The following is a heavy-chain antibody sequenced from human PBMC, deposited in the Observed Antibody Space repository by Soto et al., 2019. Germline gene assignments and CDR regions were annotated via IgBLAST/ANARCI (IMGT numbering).Heavy chain of an antibody. V-gene: IGHV4-34*01. CDR2: INHSGST. Sequence: SETLSLTCAVYGGSFSGYYWSWIRQPPGKGLEWIGEINHSGSTNYNPSLKSRVTISVDTSKNQFSLKLSSVTAADTAVYYCARGRNWNRYGMDVWGQGTTVT. CDR1: GGSFSGYY. CDR3: ARGRNWNRYGMDV. D-gene: IGHD1-1*01. J-gene: IGHJ6*01.